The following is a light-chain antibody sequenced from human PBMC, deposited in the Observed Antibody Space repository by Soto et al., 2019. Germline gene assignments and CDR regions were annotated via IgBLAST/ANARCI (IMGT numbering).Light chain of an antibody. J-gene: IGKJ4*01. V-gene: IGKV3-20*01. Sequence: IVVTQSPGTLSLSPGDRATLSCRASQSVTSNYLAWYQQKPGQAPRLLLYGASRRAIGIPDRFSGSGSGTDFTLTISRLEPEDFAVYYCQQYDTSPPLTFGGGTKVEIK. CDR2: GAS. CDR3: QQYDTSPPLT. CDR1: QSVTSNY.